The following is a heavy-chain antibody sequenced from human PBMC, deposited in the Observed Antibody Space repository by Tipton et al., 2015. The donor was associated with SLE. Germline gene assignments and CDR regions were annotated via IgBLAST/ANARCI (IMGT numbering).Heavy chain of an antibody. Sequence: SLRLSCAASGFTFSSYSMNWVRQAPGKGLEWVSSISSSSSYIYYADSVKGRFTISRDNSKNTLYLQMNSLRAEDTAVYYCANGGDPDYWGQGTLVTVSS. J-gene: IGHJ4*02. CDR2: ISSSSSYI. CDR3: ANGGDPDY. D-gene: IGHD2-21*02. CDR1: GFTFSSYS. V-gene: IGHV3-21*04.